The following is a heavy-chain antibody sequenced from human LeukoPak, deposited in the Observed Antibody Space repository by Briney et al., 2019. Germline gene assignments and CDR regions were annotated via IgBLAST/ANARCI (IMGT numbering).Heavy chain of an antibody. CDR3: ARGLPEDYDYGPYPTPPDY. J-gene: IGHJ4*02. Sequence: EASETLSLTCTVSGGSISSSSYYWGWIRQPPGKGLEWIGSIYYSGSTYYNPSLKSRVTISVDTSKNQFSLKLSSVTAADTAVYYCARGLPEDYDYGPYPTPPDYWGQGTLVTVSS. CDR2: IYYSGST. D-gene: IGHD3-16*01. V-gene: IGHV4-39*07. CDR1: GGSISSSSYY.